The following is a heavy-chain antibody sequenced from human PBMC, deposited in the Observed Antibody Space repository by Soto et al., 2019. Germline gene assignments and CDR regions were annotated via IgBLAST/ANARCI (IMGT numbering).Heavy chain of an antibody. D-gene: IGHD4-17*01. V-gene: IGHV3-30-3*01. J-gene: IGHJ6*02. CDR2: ISYDGSNK. CDR1: GFTFSSYA. Sequence: GGSLRLSCAASGFTFSSYAMHWVRQAPGKGLEWVAVISYDGSNKYYADSVKGRFTISRDNSKNTLYLQMNSLRAEDTAVYYCARDIREVNYGGNTYYYYGMDVCGQGTTVTVSS. CDR3: ARDIREVNYGGNTYYYYGMDV.